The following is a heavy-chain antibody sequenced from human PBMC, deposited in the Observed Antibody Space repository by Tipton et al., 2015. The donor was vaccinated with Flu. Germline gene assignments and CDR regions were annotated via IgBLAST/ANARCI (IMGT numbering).Heavy chain of an antibody. Sequence: TLSLTCTVSGGSITSSSYYWGWIRQPPGKGLEWIGTIYYRGNTYYSPSLKSRVTISVDTSKSQFSLNLSSVTAADTAVYYCARHVPGAIISGFYYYMDVWGKGTTVTVSS. D-gene: IGHD2-2*01. J-gene: IGHJ6*03. CDR1: GGSITSSSYY. CDR2: IYYRGNT. CDR3: ARHVPGAIISGFYYYMDV. V-gene: IGHV4-39*01.